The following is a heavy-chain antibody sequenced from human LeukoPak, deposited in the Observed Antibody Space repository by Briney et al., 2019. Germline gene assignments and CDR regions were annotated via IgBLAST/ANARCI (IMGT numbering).Heavy chain of an antibody. CDR2: IYYSGST. V-gene: IGHV4-39*07. CDR1: GGSINTYY. J-gene: IGHJ4*02. CDR3: ARDIDY. Sequence: SETLSLTCTVSGGSINTYYWGWIRQPPGKGLEWIGSIYYSGSTYYNPSLKSRVTISVDTSKNQFSLKLSSVTAADTAVYYCARDIDYWGQGTLVTVSS.